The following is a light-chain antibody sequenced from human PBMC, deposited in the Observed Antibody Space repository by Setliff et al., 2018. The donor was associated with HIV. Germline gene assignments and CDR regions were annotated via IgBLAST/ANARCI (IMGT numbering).Light chain of an antibody. V-gene: IGLV1-51*01. CDR1: SSNIGNNY. CDR2: DNN. J-gene: IGLJ2*01. CDR3: GSWDSSLSAVL. Sequence: QSALTQPPSVSAAPGQKVTISCSGSSSNIGNNYVSWYQQLPGTAPKLLIYDNNKRPSGIPDRFSGSKSGTSATLGITGLQTGDEADYYCGSWDSSLSAVLFGGGTKVTVL.